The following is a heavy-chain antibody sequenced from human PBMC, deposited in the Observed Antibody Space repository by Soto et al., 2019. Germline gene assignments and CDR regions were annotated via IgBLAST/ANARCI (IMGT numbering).Heavy chain of an antibody. Sequence: SETLSLTCTVSGGSVSSGSYYWSWIRQPPGKGLEWIGYIYYSGSTNYNPSLKSRVTISVDTSKNQFSLKLSSVTAADTAVYYCARERGSGSYLGRNYYYYGMDVWGQGTTVTISS. CDR3: ARERGSGSYLGRNYYYYGMDV. CDR1: GGSVSSGSYY. CDR2: IYYSGST. D-gene: IGHD1-26*01. J-gene: IGHJ6*02. V-gene: IGHV4-61*01.